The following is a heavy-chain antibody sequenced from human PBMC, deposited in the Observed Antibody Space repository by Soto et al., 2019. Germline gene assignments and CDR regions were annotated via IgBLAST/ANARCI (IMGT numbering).Heavy chain of an antibody. CDR2: TYYRSKWYN. CDR3: ARGPLISSSWYAIFDY. J-gene: IGHJ4*02. Sequence: PSQTLSLPCAISGDSVSSNSAAWNWIRQSPSRGLEWLGRTYYRSKWYNDYAVSVKSRITINPDTSKNQFSLQLNSVTPEDTAVYYCARGPLISSSWYAIFDYWGQGTLVTVSS. D-gene: IGHD6-13*01. CDR1: GDSVSSNSAA. V-gene: IGHV6-1*01.